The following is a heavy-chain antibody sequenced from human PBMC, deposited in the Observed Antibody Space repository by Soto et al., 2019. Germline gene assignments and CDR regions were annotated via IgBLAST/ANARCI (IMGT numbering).Heavy chain of an antibody. CDR1: GFTFKNAW. D-gene: IGHD5-12*01. CDR2: VRSESDGGTT. CDR3: TTEVTRGYGDHAIGY. J-gene: IGHJ4*02. V-gene: IGHV3-15*01. Sequence: EVQLVESGGGLVEPGGSLRLSCAASGFTFKNAWMTWVRQAPGKGLEWVGRVRSESDGGTTEYAAPVKGRCIISRDDSNSALFLELNSLTAQDTAVYYCTTEVTRGYGDHAIGYWGQGILVTVSS.